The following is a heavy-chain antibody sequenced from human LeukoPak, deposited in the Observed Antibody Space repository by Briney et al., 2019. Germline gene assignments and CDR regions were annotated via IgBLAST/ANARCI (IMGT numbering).Heavy chain of an antibody. D-gene: IGHD6-13*01. J-gene: IGHJ6*03. CDR1: GYTFTSYD. Sequence: ASVKVSCKASGYTFTSYDINWVRQATGQGLEWMGWMNPNSGNTGYAQKFQGRVTITRNTSISTAYMELSSLRSEDTAVYYCARGTAAAGPYYYYYYMGVWGKGTTVTVSS. CDR3: ARGTAAAGPYYYYYYMGV. CDR2: MNPNSGNT. V-gene: IGHV1-8*03.